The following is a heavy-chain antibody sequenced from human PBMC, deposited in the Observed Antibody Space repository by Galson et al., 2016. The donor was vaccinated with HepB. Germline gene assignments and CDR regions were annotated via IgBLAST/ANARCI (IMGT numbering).Heavy chain of an antibody. D-gene: IGHD2-2*01. Sequence: SPTWWSWVRQPPGKGLEWIGEVFQSGDTNYNPSLKSRVTILVDRSKNQFSLRLTSVTAADTAVYYCASLPLGYCSGPSCYWEFDFWGQGTLVIASS. J-gene: IGHJ4*02. CDR1: SPTW. CDR2: VFQSGDT. V-gene: IGHV4-4*02. CDR3: ASLPLGYCSGPSCYWEFDF.